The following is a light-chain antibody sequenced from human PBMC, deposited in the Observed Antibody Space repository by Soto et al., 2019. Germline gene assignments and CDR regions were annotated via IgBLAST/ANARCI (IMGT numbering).Light chain of an antibody. CDR3: QQYNSYRT. CDR1: QSISSW. V-gene: IGKV1-5*01. CDR2: DAS. Sequence: DIQMTQSPSTLSASVGDRVTITCRASQSISSWLAWYQQKPGKAPKLLIYDASRLESGVPSRFSGSGSGTEFTLAIRSLQPDDFATYYCQQYNSYRTFGQGTKVEIK. J-gene: IGKJ1*01.